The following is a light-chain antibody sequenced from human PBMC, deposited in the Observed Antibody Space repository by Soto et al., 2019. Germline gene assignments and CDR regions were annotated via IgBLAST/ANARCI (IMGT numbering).Light chain of an antibody. V-gene: IGLV1-44*01. CDR2: SNN. J-gene: IGLJ2*01. CDR1: SSNIGSNT. CDR3: AACDDSLNGPVV. Sequence: QSVLTQPPSASGTPGQRVTISCSGSSSNIGSNTVNWYQQLPGTAPQLLIYSNNQRPSGVPDRFSGSKSGTSASLAISGLQSEDEADYYGAACDDSLNGPVVFGGGTKLTVL.